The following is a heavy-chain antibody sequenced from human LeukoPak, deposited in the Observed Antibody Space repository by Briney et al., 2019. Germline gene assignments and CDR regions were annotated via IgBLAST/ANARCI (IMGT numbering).Heavy chain of an antibody. CDR1: GFTFSSYG. J-gene: IGHJ4*02. CDR3: AKVAMAGEDY. CDR2: ISGSGGST. Sequence: GSLRLPCAAPGFTFSSYGISWVRQAPGKGLEWVSAISGSGGSTYFADFVKGRFTSYKDNTKNTLYLHMNSLRAEDTAVYYCAKVAMAGEDYWGQGTLVTVSS. V-gene: IGHV3-23*01. D-gene: IGHD6-19*01.